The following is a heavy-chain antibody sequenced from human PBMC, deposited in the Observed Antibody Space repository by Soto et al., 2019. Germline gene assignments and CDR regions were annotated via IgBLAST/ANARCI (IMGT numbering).Heavy chain of an antibody. D-gene: IGHD2-15*01. CDR1: GGTFSSYA. J-gene: IGHJ6*02. Sequence: QVQLVQSGAEVKKPGSSVKVSCKASGGTFSSYAISWVRQAPGQGLEWMGGIIPIFGTANYAQKFQGRVTITADESTSTAYMELSSQRSEDTAVYYCARARIVVVVVPAYGMDVWGQGTTVTVSS. CDR2: IIPIFGTA. V-gene: IGHV1-69*12. CDR3: ARARIVVVVVPAYGMDV.